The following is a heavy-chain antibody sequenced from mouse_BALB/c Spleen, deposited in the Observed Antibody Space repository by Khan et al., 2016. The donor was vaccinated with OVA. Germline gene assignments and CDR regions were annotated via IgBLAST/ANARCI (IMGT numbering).Heavy chain of an antibody. Sequence: EVQLQESGPGLVKPSQSLSLTCTVNGYSITSNYAWNWIRQFPGNKLEWMGYISYSGSTNYNPSLKSRLSITRDTSKNQFFLLLHSVTTEDSATYYCARENYYWYALDYWGQGTSVTVSS. V-gene: IGHV3-2*02. D-gene: IGHD1-1*01. J-gene: IGHJ4*01. CDR2: ISYSGST. CDR3: ARENYYWYALDY. CDR1: GYSITSNYA.